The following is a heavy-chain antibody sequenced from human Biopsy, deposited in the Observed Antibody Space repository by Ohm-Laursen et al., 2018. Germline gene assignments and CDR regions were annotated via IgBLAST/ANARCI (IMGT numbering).Heavy chain of an antibody. J-gene: IGHJ5*01. CDR1: GYTFRNYG. Sequence: SVKVSCKGSGYTFRNYGISWVRQAPGQGLEWMGWISAYTGNTKFSQKFQDRVTMTTDTSTSTAYMELISLRSDDTAVYYCAKGGHKAWLDSWGQGALVTVSS. CDR2: ISAYTGNT. CDR3: AKGGHKAWLDS. D-gene: IGHD1-26*01. V-gene: IGHV1-18*01.